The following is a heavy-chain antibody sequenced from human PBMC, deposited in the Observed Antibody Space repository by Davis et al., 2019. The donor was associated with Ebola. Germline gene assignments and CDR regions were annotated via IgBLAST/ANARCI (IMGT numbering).Heavy chain of an antibody. CDR1: GGSISSYY. J-gene: IGHJ4*02. CDR2: IYYSGST. V-gene: IGHV4-59*01. Sequence: SETLSLTCTVSGGSISSYYWSWIRQPPGKGLEWIGYIYYSGSTNYNPSLKSRVTISVDTSKNQFSLKLSSVTAADTAVYYCARGNSIPAAGTGYYFDYWGQGGLVTVSS. CDR3: ARGNSIPAAGTGYYFDY. D-gene: IGHD6-13*01.